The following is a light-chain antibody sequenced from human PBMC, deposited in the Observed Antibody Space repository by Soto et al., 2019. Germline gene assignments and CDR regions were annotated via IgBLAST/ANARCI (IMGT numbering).Light chain of an antibody. CDR1: SSDVGGYNY. Sequence: QSVLTQPRSVSGSPGQSVTISCTGTSSDVGGYNYVSWYQQHPGKAPKLMICDASNRPSGVPDRFSGSRSGNTASLTISGLQAEDEADYYCCAYAGSYTLVFGGGTKVTVL. J-gene: IGLJ2*01. V-gene: IGLV2-11*01. CDR2: DAS. CDR3: CAYAGSYTLV.